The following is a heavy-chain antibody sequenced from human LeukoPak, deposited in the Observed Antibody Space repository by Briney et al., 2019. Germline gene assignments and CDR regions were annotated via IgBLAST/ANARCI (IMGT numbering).Heavy chain of an antibody. CDR3: ASYDFWSGFRPY. D-gene: IGHD3-3*01. CDR2: IYYSGST. Sequence: SETLSLTCTVSGGSISSYYWSWIRQPPGKGLEWIGYIYYSGSTNYNPSLKSRVTISVDTSKNQFSLKLSSVTAADTAVYYCASYDFWSGFRPYWGQGTLITVSS. J-gene: IGHJ4*02. CDR1: GGSISSYY. V-gene: IGHV4-59*01.